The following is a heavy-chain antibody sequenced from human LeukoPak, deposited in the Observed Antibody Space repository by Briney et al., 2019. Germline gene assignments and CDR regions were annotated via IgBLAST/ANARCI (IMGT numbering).Heavy chain of an antibody. CDR2: INPNSGGT. Sequence: ASVKVSCKASGYTFTAYYMHWVRQAPGQGLEWMGWINPNSGGTNPSQKFQDRVTLTRDTSIGTAYMELGSLRSDDTAIYYCARAYGSGSSYHPDYWGQGTLVTVSS. V-gene: IGHV1-2*02. CDR1: GYTFTAYY. CDR3: ARAYGSGSSYHPDY. J-gene: IGHJ4*02. D-gene: IGHD3-10*01.